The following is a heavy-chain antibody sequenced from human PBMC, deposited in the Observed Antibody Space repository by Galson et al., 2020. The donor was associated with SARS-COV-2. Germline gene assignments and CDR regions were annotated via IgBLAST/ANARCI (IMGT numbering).Heavy chain of an antibody. V-gene: IGHV3-33*01. CDR3: ARGSAATSFDY. J-gene: IGHJ4*02. CDR1: GFAFRTYG. D-gene: IGHD6-25*01. Sequence: GGSLRLSCAASGFAFRTYGMHWVRQAPGKGLEWVANIWYDGSNKYYADSVKGRFTISRHNSKNTLYLEMNSLRGEDTALYYCARGSAATSFDYWGQGTLVTVSS. CDR2: IWYDGSNK.